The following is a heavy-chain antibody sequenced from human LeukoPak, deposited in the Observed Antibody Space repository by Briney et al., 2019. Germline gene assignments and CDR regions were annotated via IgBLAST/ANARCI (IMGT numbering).Heavy chain of an antibody. Sequence: PGGSLRLSCAASGFTFDDYAMHWVRQAPGKGLEWVSGISWNSGSIGYADSVKGRFTISRDNAKNSLYLQMNSQRAEDTALYYCAKAGVVVAARPYYFDYWGQGTLVTVSS. CDR1: GFTFDDYA. CDR2: ISWNSGSI. CDR3: AKAGVVVAARPYYFDY. D-gene: IGHD2-15*01. J-gene: IGHJ4*02. V-gene: IGHV3-9*01.